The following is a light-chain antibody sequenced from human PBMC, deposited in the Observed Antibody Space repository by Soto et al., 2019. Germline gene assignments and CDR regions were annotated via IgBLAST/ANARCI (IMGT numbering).Light chain of an antibody. J-gene: IGKJ3*01. CDR3: QKYDSAPPRIA. CDR2: AAS. Sequence: DIQMTQSPASLSASVGDRVTITCRASQAIGNNLAWLQQKPGKAPKLLIYAASTLESGVPSRFSGSGYGTYFTITISSLQPEDVATYYWQKYDSAPPRIAFGPGTKVDIK. CDR1: QAIGNN. V-gene: IGKV1-27*01.